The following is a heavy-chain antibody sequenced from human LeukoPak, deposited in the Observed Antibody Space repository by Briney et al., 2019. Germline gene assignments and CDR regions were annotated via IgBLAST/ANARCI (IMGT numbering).Heavy chain of an antibody. CDR3: AREGEYCSGGTCHSPLNWFDP. J-gene: IGHJ5*02. CDR1: GYTFTNYV. CDR2: ISAYNGNT. V-gene: IGHV1-18*01. Sequence: ASVKVSCKASGYTFTNYVINWVRQAPGHGLEWMGWISAYNGNTNYAQKLQGRVTMTTDTFTSTAYMQLRSLSSDDTAVYYCAREGEYCSGGTCHSPLNWFDPWGQGTLVTVSS. D-gene: IGHD2-15*01.